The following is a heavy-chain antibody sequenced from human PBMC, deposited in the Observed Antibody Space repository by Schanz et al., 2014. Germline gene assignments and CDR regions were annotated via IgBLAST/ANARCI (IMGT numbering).Heavy chain of an antibody. CDR3: AKEESPPSLVDY. Sequence: QVQLVESGGGVVQPGRSLKLSCAASGFPFSSHGMHWVRQAPAKGLEWVAVVGDTGTTKFYADSVKGRLTVSRDNSKNTVYLQMNSLRAEDTAVYYCAKEESPPSLVDYWGQGTLVTVSS. V-gene: IGHV3-30*18. J-gene: IGHJ4*02. CDR2: VGDTGTTK. CDR1: GFPFSSHG.